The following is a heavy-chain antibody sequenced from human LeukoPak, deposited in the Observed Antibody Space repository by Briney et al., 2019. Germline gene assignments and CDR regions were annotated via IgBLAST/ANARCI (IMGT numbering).Heavy chain of an antibody. CDR1: GFTFRSYG. CDR2: ISYDGTNK. Sequence: GGSLRLSCAASGFTFRSYGMHWVRQAPGKGLEWVAVISYDGTNKYYADSVKGRFTISRDNSKNILYLQMNSLRPEDTAVYYCAKAIWVAATSSWFCLDYWGQGTLVTVSS. D-gene: IGHD3-10*01. V-gene: IGHV3-30*18. J-gene: IGHJ4*02. CDR3: AKAIWVAATSSWFCLDY.